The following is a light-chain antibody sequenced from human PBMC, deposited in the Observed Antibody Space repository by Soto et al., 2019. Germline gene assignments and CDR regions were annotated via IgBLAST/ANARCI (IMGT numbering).Light chain of an antibody. Sequence: DIQMTQSPSTLSASVGDRVTITCRASQSISSWLAWYQQKPGKAPKLLIYDASSLESGVPSRFSGSGSGTEFTLTISSLQPDDFATYYCQQYNSYSHFVQGTKLEIK. J-gene: IGKJ2*01. CDR2: DAS. CDR1: QSISSW. V-gene: IGKV1-5*01. CDR3: QQYNSYSH.